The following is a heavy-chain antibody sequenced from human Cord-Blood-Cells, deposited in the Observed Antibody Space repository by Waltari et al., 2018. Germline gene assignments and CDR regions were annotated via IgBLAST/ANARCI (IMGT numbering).Heavy chain of an antibody. Sequence: QVQLVESGGGVVQPGGSLRLSCAASGFTFSSYGMHWVRQAPGKGLEWVAFIRYDGSNKYYADSGKGRFTISRDNSKNTLYLQMNSLRAEDTAVYYCATSTLGVFDYWGQGTLVTVSS. CDR2: IRYDGSNK. J-gene: IGHJ4*02. V-gene: IGHV3-30*02. CDR1: GFTFSSYG. CDR3: ATSTLGVFDY. D-gene: IGHD1-26*01.